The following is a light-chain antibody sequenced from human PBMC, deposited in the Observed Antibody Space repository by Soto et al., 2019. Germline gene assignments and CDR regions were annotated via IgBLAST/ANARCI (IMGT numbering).Light chain of an antibody. V-gene: IGLV2-14*01. Sequence: QSALTQPASVSGSPGQSITISCTGTNSDVGGYNYVSWYQQAPGTAPKLIIYDVNNRPSGAPDRFSGSTSGNTASLTISGLQAEDETDYFCSLYSSNGSLIFGPGTKVTVL. J-gene: IGLJ1*01. CDR1: NSDVGGYNY. CDR3: SLYSSNGSLI. CDR2: DVN.